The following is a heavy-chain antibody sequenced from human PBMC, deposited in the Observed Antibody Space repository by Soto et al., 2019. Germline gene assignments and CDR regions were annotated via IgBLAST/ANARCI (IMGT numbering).Heavy chain of an antibody. V-gene: IGHV3-49*03. CDR3: TRDRPRGGAATDPDYYYYYYLDV. CDR2: IRRKAYGGTT. J-gene: IGHJ6*03. CDR1: GGTVGDYA. D-gene: IGHD3-16*01. Sequence: PGGSLRLSCTASGGTVGDYAMSWFRQAPGKGLEWVGFIRRKAYGGTTEYAASVKGRFTISRDDSKSIAYLQMNSLKTEDTAVYYCTRDRPRGGAATDPDYYYYYYLDVWGKGTTVTVSS.